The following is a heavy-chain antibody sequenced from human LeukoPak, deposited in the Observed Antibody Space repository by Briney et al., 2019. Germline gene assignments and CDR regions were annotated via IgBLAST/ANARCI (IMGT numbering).Heavy chain of an antibody. J-gene: IGHJ4*02. CDR2: IYSGGST. Sequence: GGSLRLSCAASGFTFSSYWMNWVRQAPGKGLVWVSIIYSGGSTSYADSVKGRFTISRDNSKNTLYLRMNSLRAEDTAVYYCARDVVGATYFDWGQGTLVTVSS. D-gene: IGHD1-26*01. V-gene: IGHV3-53*01. CDR3: ARDVVGATYFD. CDR1: GFTFSSYW.